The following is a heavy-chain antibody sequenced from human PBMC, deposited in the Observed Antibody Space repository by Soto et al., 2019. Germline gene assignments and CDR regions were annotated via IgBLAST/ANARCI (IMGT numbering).Heavy chain of an antibody. CDR2: ISWNSGSI. CDR1: GFTFDDYA. CDR3: AKGYSNYIYYYMVV. J-gene: IGHJ6*03. D-gene: IGHD4-4*01. Sequence: GGSLRLSCAASGFTFDDYAMHWVRQAPGKGLEWVSGISWNSGSIGYADSVKGRFTISRDNAKNSLYLQMNSLRAEDTALYYCAKGYSNYIYYYMVVWGKGTSVSVYS. V-gene: IGHV3-9*01.